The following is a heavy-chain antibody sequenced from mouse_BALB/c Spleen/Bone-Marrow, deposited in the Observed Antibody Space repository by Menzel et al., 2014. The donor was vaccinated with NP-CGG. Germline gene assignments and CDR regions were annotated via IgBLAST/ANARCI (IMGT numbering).Heavy chain of an antibody. CDR2: ISPSNGRS. V-gene: IGHV1S81*02. CDR3: TRSELRRGGYALDY. D-gene: IGHD2-12*01. J-gene: IGHJ4*01. CDR1: GYSFTSYW. Sequence: QVQLKQSRAELVKPGASVKLSCKASGYSFTSYWMHWVKQRPGQGLEWIGEISPSNGRSNYNEKFKSKATLTVDKSSSAACMQLSGLTSEDSAVYCCTRSELRRGGYALDYWGLGTSVTVSS.